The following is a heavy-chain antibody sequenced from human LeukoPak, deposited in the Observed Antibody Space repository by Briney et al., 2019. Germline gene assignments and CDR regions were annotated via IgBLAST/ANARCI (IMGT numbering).Heavy chain of an antibody. CDR1: GFSFSSYW. Sequence: GGSLRLSCVASGFSFSSYWMSWVRQAPGKGLEWLSYISVSGTIHADSVMGRVTVSRDNAKNSLYLQMNSLRAEDTAVYYCARIRGSTLPISYMDVWGKGTTVTVSS. V-gene: IGHV3-69-1*01. CDR3: ARIRGSTLPISYMDV. D-gene: IGHD6-13*01. J-gene: IGHJ6*03. CDR2: ISVSGTI.